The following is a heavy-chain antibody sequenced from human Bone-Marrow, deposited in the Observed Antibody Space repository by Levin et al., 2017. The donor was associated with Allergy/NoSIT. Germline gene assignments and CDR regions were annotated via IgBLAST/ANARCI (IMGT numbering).Heavy chain of an antibody. D-gene: IGHD6-6*01. CDR3: ATGQGHLVGPP. V-gene: IGHV1-8*01. Sequence: GESLKISCKASGDTFSSYDINWVRQASGQGLEWMGWMNPKSGNTVYAQKFQGRVTMTRNTSISTVYMDLSSLRSDDTAVYYCATGQGHLVGPPWGQGTLVTVSS. CDR1: GDTFSSYD. CDR2: MNPKSGNT. J-gene: IGHJ5*02.